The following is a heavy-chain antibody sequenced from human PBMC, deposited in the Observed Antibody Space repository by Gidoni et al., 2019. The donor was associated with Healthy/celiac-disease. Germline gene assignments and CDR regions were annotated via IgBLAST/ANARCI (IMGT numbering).Heavy chain of an antibody. J-gene: IGHJ4*02. Sequence: EVQLVESGGGVVRPGGSLRLSCAASGFTFDDYGMSWVRQAPGKGLEWGSGINWNGGSKGYSDSVNGRFTISRDNAKNSLDLQMNSLRAEDTALYYCARDYGDLYYFDYWGQGTLVTVSS. CDR3: ARDYGDLYYFDY. CDR1: GFTFDDYG. CDR2: INWNGGSK. V-gene: IGHV3-20*04. D-gene: IGHD4-17*01.